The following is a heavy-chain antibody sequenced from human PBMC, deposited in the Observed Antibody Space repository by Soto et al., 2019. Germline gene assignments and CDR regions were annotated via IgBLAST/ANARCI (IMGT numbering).Heavy chain of an antibody. CDR1: GLTFRTYW. V-gene: IGHV3-74*01. J-gene: IGHJ4*02. CDR3: ASPTVGGFDR. Sequence: EVQLVESGGGLVQPGGSLRLSCAASGLTFRTYWMHWVRQVAGKGLEWVSHINTDGSGTSYADSVKGRFTISRDNAKNTLYLQMNNLRGEDTALYHCASPTVGGFDRWGQGTLVTVSS. D-gene: IGHD3-16*01. CDR2: INTDGSGT.